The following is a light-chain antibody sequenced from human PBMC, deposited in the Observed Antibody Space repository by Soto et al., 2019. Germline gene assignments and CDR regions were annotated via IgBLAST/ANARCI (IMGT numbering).Light chain of an antibody. J-gene: IGLJ1*01. V-gene: IGLV1-40*01. CDR3: QHYDSAQSDYV. CDR1: SSNIAAGTD. CDR2: STI. Sequence: QSALTRQPSVSGAPGQRVIISCTGSSSNIAAGTDVHWYQPRPGTAPSLLLYSTINRPSVVPGRFSGSKSGTSASLAIPGLQAENEADYSCQHYDSAQSDYVFGTGTKI.